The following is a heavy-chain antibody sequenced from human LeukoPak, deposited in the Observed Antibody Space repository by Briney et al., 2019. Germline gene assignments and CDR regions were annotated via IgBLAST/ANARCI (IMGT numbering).Heavy chain of an antibody. CDR2: ISGSGGST. V-gene: IGHV3-23*01. CDR3: ASRPPYYYDSSGYYYVY. Sequence: GGSLRLSCAASGFTFSSYAMSWVRQAPGKGLEWVSAISGSGGSTYYADSVKGRFTISRDNSKNTLYLQMNSLRAEDTAVYYCASRPPYYYDSSGYYYVYRGQGTLVTVSS. D-gene: IGHD3-22*01. J-gene: IGHJ4*02. CDR1: GFTFSSYA.